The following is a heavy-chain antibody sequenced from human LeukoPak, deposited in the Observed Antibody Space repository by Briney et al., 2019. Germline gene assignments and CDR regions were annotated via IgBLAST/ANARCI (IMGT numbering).Heavy chain of an antibody. Sequence: ASGKVSCKASGYTFTSYGISWVRQAPGQGLEWMGWISAYNGNTNYAQKLQGRVTMTTDTSTSTAYMELRSLRSDDTAVYYCARGWYCSGGSCYFDYWGQGTLVTVSS. CDR3: ARGWYCSGGSCYFDY. CDR1: GYTFTSYG. D-gene: IGHD2-15*01. CDR2: ISAYNGNT. V-gene: IGHV1-18*01. J-gene: IGHJ4*02.